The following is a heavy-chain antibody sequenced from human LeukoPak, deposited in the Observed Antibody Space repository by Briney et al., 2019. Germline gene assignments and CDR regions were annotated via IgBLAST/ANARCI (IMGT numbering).Heavy chain of an antibody. V-gene: IGHV4-59*08. CDR3: ARHNARNYYYGLDV. J-gene: IGHJ6*02. D-gene: IGHD1-14*01. CDR2: IHYSGST. Sequence: KPSETLSLTCSVSGASISSHYWSWIRQPPGKGLEWIGYIHYSGSTNYNPSLKSRVTISVDTSKNKFSLKLSSVTAADTAVYYCARHNARNYYYGLDVWGQGTTVTVSS. CDR1: GASISSHY.